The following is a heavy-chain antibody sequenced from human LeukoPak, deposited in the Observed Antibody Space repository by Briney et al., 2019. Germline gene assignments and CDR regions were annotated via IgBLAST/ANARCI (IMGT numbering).Heavy chain of an antibody. CDR2: ISGSGGST. J-gene: IGHJ4*02. V-gene: IGHV3-23*01. CDR3: ARTYSSGWPKYFDY. D-gene: IGHD6-19*01. CDR1: GFTFSSYA. Sequence: GGSLRLSCAASGFTFSSYAMSWVRQAPGKGLEWVSAISGSGGSTYYADSVKGRFTISRDNSKSTLYLQMNNLTAEGTAVYYCARTYSSGWPKYFDYWGQGTLVTVSS.